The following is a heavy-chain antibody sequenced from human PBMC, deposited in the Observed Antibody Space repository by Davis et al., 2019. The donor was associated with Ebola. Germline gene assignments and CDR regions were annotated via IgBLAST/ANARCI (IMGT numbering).Heavy chain of an antibody. CDR3: SRDREAAAAGYYGMDV. CDR1: GYTFTASY. CDR2: INPNGGGT. Sequence: AASVKVSCKASGYTFTASYIHWVRQAPGQGLEWMGRINPNGGGTVYAQKFQGRVTMTRDTSISTAYMDLSRLISDETAVYYCSRDREAAAAGYYGMDVWGKGTAVTVSS. J-gene: IGHJ6*04. D-gene: IGHD6-13*01. V-gene: IGHV1-2*06.